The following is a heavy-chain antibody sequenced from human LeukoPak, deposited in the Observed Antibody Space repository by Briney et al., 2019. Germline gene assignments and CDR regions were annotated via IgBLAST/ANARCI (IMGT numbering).Heavy chain of an antibody. CDR2: IYYSGST. J-gene: IGHJ6*02. CDR1: GGSISSYY. D-gene: IGHD1-14*01. Sequence: SETLSLTCTVSGGSISSYYWSWIRQPPGKGLEWIGYIYYSGSTNYNPSLKSRVTILVDTSKNQLSLSLSSVTVADTAVYYCTRSGLTGMRKYARADYYYYGMDVWGQGTAVTVSS. V-gene: IGHV4-59*12. CDR3: TRSGLTGMRKYARADYYYYGMDV.